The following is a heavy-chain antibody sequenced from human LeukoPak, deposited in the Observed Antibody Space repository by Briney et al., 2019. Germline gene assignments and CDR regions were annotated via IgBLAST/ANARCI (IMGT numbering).Heavy chain of an antibody. CDR1: GGSISSGGYS. V-gene: IGHV4-30-2*01. CDR2: IYHSGST. Sequence: TLSLTCAVSGGSISSGGYSWSWIRQPPGKGLEWIGYIYHSGSTYYNPSLKSRVTISVDRSKNQFSLKLSSVTAADTAVYYCARSPMGLDDSSGYFDYWGQGTLVTVSS. D-gene: IGHD3-22*01. J-gene: IGHJ4*02. CDR3: ARSPMGLDDSSGYFDY.